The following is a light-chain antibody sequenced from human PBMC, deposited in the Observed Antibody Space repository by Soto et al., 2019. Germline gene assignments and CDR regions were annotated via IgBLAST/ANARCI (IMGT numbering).Light chain of an antibody. V-gene: IGKV1-5*01. CDR3: QQLNSYPLT. J-gene: IGKJ4*01. Sequence: DIQMTQSPATLSASVGDRATITCRASQSVRSWLAWYQQKPGTAPKLLIFDASRLQSGVPSRFSGSGSGTDFTLTISSLQPEDFATYYCQQLNSYPLTFGGGTKVDI. CDR2: DAS. CDR1: QSVRSW.